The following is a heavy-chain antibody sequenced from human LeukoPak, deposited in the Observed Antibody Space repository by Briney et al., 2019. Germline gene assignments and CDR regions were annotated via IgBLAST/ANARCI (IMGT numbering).Heavy chain of an antibody. CDR1: GFTFSTYW. D-gene: IGHD3-22*01. CDR3: ARAPSEIGGYYPEYFRH. J-gene: IGHJ1*01. V-gene: IGHV3-74*01. CDR2: IKSDGST. Sequence: GGSLRLSCAASGFTFSTYWMHWVRQAPGKGLVWVSRIKSDGSTNYADSVKGRFTISRDNANNTLSLQMNSLRPGDTGVYYCARAPSEIGGYYPEYFRHWGKGTLVTVSS.